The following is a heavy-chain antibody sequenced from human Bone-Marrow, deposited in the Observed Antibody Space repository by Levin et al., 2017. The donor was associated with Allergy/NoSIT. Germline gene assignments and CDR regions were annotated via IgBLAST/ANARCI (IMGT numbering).Heavy chain of an antibody. CDR3: ARESYRCSGGSCFFDS. CDR2: INTKSGNP. CDR1: GHIFTNYA. V-gene: IGHV7-4-1*02. D-gene: IGHD2-15*01. Sequence: ASVKVSCKASGHIFTNYAINWVRQAPGQGLEWMGWINTKSGNPTYAQGFTGRFVFYLDTSVSTAYLQISSLQAEDTAVYYCARESYRCSGGSCFFDSWGQGTLFTVSP. J-gene: IGHJ4*02.